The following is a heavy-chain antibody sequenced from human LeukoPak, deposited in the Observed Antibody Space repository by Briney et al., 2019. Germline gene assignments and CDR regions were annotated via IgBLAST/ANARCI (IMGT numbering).Heavy chain of an antibody. CDR2: IYYSGST. J-gene: IGHJ4*02. V-gene: IGHV4-59*01. D-gene: IGHD4/OR15-4a*01. Sequence: PSETLSLTCTVSGDSISSYYWNWIRQSPGKGLEWIGYIYYSGSTKYNPSLKSRVTIAVDTSKNQFSLKLSSVTAADTAVYYCARGGAKRRPIDYWGQGTLVTVSS. CDR3: ARGGAKRRPIDY. CDR1: GDSISSYY.